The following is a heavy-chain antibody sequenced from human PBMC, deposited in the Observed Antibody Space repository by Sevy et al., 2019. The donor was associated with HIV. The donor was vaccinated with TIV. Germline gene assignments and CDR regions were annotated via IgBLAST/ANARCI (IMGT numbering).Heavy chain of an antibody. Sequence: GGYLRLSCAASGFTFSSYSMNWVRQAPGKGLEWVSSISSSSSYIYYADSVKVRFTISRDNAKNSLYLQMNSLRAEDTAVYYCARGAAGLDYWGQGTLVTVSS. D-gene: IGHD6-13*01. CDR2: ISSSSSYI. V-gene: IGHV3-21*01. J-gene: IGHJ4*02. CDR3: ARGAAGLDY. CDR1: GFTFSSYS.